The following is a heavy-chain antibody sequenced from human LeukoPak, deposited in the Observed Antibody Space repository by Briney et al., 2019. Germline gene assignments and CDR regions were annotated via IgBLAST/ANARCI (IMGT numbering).Heavy chain of an antibody. V-gene: IGHV3-30*18. D-gene: IGHD7-27*01. J-gene: IGHJ4*02. CDR1: GFTFSSYG. Sequence: GGSLRLSCAASGFTFSSYGMHWVRQAPGKGLEWVAVISYDGSNKYYADSVKGRFTISRDNSKNTLYLQMNSLRAEGTAVYYCAKDWRDLGFDYWGQGTLVTVSS. CDR2: ISYDGSNK. CDR3: AKDWRDLGFDY.